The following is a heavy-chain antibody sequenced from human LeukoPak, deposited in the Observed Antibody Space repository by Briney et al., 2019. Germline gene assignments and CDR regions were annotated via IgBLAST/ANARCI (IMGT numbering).Heavy chain of an antibody. CDR2: IKSKTDGGTT. CDR3: ARDTSGSYTN. V-gene: IGHV3-15*01. J-gene: IGHJ4*02. Sequence: PGGSLRLSCAASGFTFSNAWMSWVRQAPGKGLEWVGRIKSKTDGGTTDYAAPVKGRFTISRDDSKNTLYLQMNSLRAEDTAVYYCARDTSGSYTNWGQGTLVTVSS. CDR1: GFTFSNAW. D-gene: IGHD1-26*01.